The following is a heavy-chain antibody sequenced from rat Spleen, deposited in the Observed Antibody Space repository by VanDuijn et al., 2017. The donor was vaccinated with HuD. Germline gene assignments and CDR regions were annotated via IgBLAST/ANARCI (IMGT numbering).Heavy chain of an antibody. Sequence: EVQLVESGGGLVQPGSSLKVSCVASGFTFSTYVMHWFRQAPENGIEWLAYINTDSSRTHYAETVKGRFTISRDNAKNTVDMQLCSLGSEDTAMYFCVRERWERNFDYWGQGVMVTVSS. D-gene: IGHD5-1*01. CDR3: VRERWERNFDY. J-gene: IGHJ2*01. CDR2: INTDSSRT. CDR1: GFTFSTYV. V-gene: IGHV5-43*01.